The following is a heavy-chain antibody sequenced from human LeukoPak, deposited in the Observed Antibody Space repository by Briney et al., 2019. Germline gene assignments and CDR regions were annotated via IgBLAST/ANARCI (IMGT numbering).Heavy chain of an antibody. Sequence: SETLSLTCTVSGVSISSSNSYWSWIRQPPGKGLEWIGYIYYSGSTNYNPSLKSRVTISVDTSKNQFSLKLSSVTAADTAVYYCARDVEEAWFDPWGQGTLVTVSS. CDR1: GVSISSSNSY. J-gene: IGHJ5*02. V-gene: IGHV4-61*01. CDR3: ARDVEEAWFDP. D-gene: IGHD5-24*01. CDR2: IYYSGST.